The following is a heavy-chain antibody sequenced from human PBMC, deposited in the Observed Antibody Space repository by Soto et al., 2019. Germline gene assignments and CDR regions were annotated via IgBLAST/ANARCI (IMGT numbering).Heavy chain of an antibody. CDR2: ISGSGGST. Sequence: GSLRLSCAASGFTFSSYAMSWVRQAPGKGLEWVSAISGSGGSTYYADSVKGRFTISKYNSKNTLYLQMNSLRAEDTAVYYCAKTLNLAAAGPGSPGAFDIWGQGTMVTISS. V-gene: IGHV3-23*01. CDR1: GFTFSSYA. J-gene: IGHJ3*02. CDR3: AKTLNLAAAGPGSPGAFDI. D-gene: IGHD6-13*01.